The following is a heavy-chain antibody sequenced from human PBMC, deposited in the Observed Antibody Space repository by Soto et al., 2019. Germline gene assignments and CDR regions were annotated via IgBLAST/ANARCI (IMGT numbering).Heavy chain of an antibody. CDR1: GFTFSDYY. V-gene: IGHV3-11*01. D-gene: IGHD3-9*01. CDR3: ARGADPLILTGHYDY. CDR2: ISSSGSTI. J-gene: IGHJ4*02. Sequence: PGGSLRLSCAASGFTFSDYYMSWIRQAPGKGLEWVSYISSSGSTIYYADSVKGRFTIPRDNAKNSLYLQMNSLRAEDTAVYYCARGADPLILTGHYDYWGRGTLVTVSS.